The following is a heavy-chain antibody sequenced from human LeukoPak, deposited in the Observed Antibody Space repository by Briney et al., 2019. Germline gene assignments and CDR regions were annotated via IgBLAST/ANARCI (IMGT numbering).Heavy chain of an antibody. CDR1: GFTFSSYA. V-gene: IGHV3-23*01. J-gene: IGHJ4*02. CDR2: ISGSGGST. Sequence: GGSLRLSCAASGFTFSSYAMSWVRQAPGKGLEWVSAISGSGGSTYYADSVKGRFTISRDNSKSTLYLQMNSLRAEDTAVYYCARGPAYYYDSSGYPAYWGQGTLVTVSS. D-gene: IGHD3-22*01. CDR3: ARGPAYYYDSSGYPAY.